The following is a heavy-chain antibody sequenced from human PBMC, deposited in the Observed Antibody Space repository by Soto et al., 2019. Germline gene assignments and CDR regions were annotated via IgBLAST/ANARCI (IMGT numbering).Heavy chain of an antibody. J-gene: IGHJ4*02. V-gene: IGHV3-7*01. Sequence: PGGSLRLSCAASGFPFSSYGVHWVRQAPGKGLEWVANIKQDGSEKYYVDSVKGRFTISRDNAKNSLYLQMNSLRAEDTAVYYCARDSYYYDSSGYFDYWGQGTLVTVSS. CDR1: GFPFSSYG. D-gene: IGHD3-22*01. CDR2: IKQDGSEK. CDR3: ARDSYYYDSSGYFDY.